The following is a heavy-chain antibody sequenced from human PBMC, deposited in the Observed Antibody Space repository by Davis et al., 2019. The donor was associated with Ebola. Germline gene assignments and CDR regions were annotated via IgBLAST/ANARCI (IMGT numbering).Heavy chain of an antibody. J-gene: IGHJ4*02. Sequence: SVKVSCKASGGTFSSYAISWVRQAPGQGLEWMGRIIPILGIANYAQKFQERVTITRDMSTSTAYMELSSLRSEDTAVYYCAAVGIGTMIGGYWGQGTLVTVSS. CDR3: AAVGIGTMIGGY. D-gene: IGHD3-22*01. CDR1: GGTFSSYA. CDR2: IIPILGIA. V-gene: IGHV1-69*04.